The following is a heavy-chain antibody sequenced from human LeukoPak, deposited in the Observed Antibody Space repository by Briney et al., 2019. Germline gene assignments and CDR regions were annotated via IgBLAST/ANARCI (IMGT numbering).Heavy chain of an antibody. CDR3: ASTAKSGSDY. CDR2: IFTSGFT. J-gene: IGHJ4*02. Sequence: SETLSLTCTVSGGSITTSSCYWGWVRQPAGKGLEWIGRIFTSGFTDYNPSLKSRVTISVDTSKNQFSLKLSSVTAADTAVYYCASTAKSGSDYWGQGTLVTVSS. V-gene: IGHV4-61*02. CDR1: GGSITTSSCY. D-gene: IGHD3-10*01.